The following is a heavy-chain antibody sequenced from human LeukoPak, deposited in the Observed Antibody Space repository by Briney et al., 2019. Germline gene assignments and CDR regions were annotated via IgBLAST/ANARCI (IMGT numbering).Heavy chain of an antibody. Sequence: SETLSLTCTVSGGSVSSGSYFWSWIRQPPGKGLEWIGYIYYSGSTNYNPSLKSRVTISVDTSKNQFSLKLSSVTAADTAVYYCARDDGSAGGTDAFDIWGQGTMVTASS. D-gene: IGHD1-1*01. V-gene: IGHV4-61*01. CDR1: GGSVSSGSYF. J-gene: IGHJ3*02. CDR3: ARDDGSAGGTDAFDI. CDR2: IYYSGST.